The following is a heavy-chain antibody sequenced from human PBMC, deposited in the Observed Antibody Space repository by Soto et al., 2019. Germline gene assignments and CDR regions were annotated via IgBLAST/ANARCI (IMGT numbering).Heavy chain of an antibody. J-gene: IGHJ6*02. D-gene: IGHD3-22*01. Sequence: ASVKVSCKASGYTFTGYYMHWVRQAPGQGLEWMGWINPNSGGTNYAQTFQGWVTMTRDTSISTAYMELSRLRSDDTAVYYCARDYLYDSSGYYYYYGMDVWGQGTTVTVS. CDR2: INPNSGGT. V-gene: IGHV1-2*04. CDR3: ARDYLYDSSGYYYYYGMDV. CDR1: GYTFTGYY.